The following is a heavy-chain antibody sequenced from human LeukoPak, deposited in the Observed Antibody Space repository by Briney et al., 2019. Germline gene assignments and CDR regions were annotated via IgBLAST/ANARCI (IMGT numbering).Heavy chain of an antibody. D-gene: IGHD3-3*01. J-gene: IGHJ4*02. CDR1: GYTFTSYY. Sequence: ASVKVSCKASGYTFTSYYMHWVRHAPGQGLEWMGIINPSGGSTSYAQKFQGRVTMTRDTSTSTVYMELSSLRSEDTALYFCARDGVIFGGVMVIDYWGKGTLVTVSS. CDR3: ARDGVIFGGVMVIDY. CDR2: INPSGGST. V-gene: IGHV1-46*03.